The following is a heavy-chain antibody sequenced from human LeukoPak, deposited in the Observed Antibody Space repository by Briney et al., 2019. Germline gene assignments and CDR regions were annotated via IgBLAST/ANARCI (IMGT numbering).Heavy chain of an antibody. CDR1: GFTVSSNY. Sequence: PGGSLRLSCAASGFTVSSNYMSWVRQAPGKGLEWVSILYSGGSAYYAESVKGRFTISRDNSKNTLFLQMNNLGAEDTAVYHCAKHQLKGDSPYGMWGQGTMVTVSS. J-gene: IGHJ3*02. V-gene: IGHV3-66*01. D-gene: IGHD2-21*02. CDR2: LYSGGSA. CDR3: AKHQLKGDSPYGM.